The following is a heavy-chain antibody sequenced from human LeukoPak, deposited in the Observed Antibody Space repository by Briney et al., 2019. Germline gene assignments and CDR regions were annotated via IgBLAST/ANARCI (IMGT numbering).Heavy chain of an antibody. V-gene: IGHV4-34*01. CDR2: INHSGST. D-gene: IGHD5-24*01. CDR3: ASREMATISWFDP. Sequence: SETLSLTCAVYGGSFSGYYWSWIRQPPGKGLEWIGEINHSGSTNYNPSLKSRVTISVGTSKNQFSLKLSSVTAADTAVYYCASREMATISWFDPWGQGTLVTVSS. CDR1: GGSFSGYY. J-gene: IGHJ5*02.